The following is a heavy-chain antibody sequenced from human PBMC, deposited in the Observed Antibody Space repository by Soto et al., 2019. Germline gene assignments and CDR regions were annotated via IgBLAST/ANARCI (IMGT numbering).Heavy chain of an antibody. J-gene: IGHJ5*02. CDR1: GFNFGNYD. CDR3: ARRESARGIDSNWFDP. CDR2: ISSDSSKI. V-gene: IGHV3-48*02. D-gene: IGHD5-12*01. Sequence: PGGSLRLSCAASGFNFGNYDMNWVRQAPGKGLEWVSFISSDSSKIYYANSVKGRFTISRDNAKNSLSLQMSGLSDEDTAVYYCARRESARGIDSNWFDPWGQGTLVTVSS.